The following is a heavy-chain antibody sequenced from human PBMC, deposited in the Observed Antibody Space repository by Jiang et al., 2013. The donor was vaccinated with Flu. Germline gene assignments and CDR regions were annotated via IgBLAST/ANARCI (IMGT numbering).Heavy chain of an antibody. CDR2: LWYDGRTK. CDR3: AKDLGDGRSPRNDAFDV. J-gene: IGHJ3*01. Sequence: VQLVESGGGVIQPGTSLRLSCAISGFTFNSCGMQWVRQAPGKGLEWVAVLWYDGRTKYYGDSVKGRTTISRDDSKNMLYLQMDSLRVDDTAVYYCAKDLGDGRSPRNDAFDVWAKGQWSPS. CDR1: GFTFNSCG. V-gene: IGHV3-33*06. D-gene: IGHD3-10*01.